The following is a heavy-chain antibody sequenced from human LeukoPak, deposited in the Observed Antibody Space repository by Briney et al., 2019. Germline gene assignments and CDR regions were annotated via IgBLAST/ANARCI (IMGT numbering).Heavy chain of an antibody. CDR3: ARHALWFPY. J-gene: IGHJ4*02. CDR1: GGTFSSYA. Sequence: SVKVSCKASGGTFSSYAISWVRQAHGQGIEWMGRIIPIFGTADYAQKFQGRVTITTDESTSTAYMELSSLRSEDTAVYYCARHALWFPYWGQGTLVTVSS. V-gene: IGHV1-69*05. D-gene: IGHD2-21*01. CDR2: IIPIFGTA.